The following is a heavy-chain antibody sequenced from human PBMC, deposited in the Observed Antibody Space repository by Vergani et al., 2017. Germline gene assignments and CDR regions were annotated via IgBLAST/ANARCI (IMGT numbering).Heavy chain of an antibody. J-gene: IGHJ6*03. Sequence: QVQLQESGPGLVKPSVTLTLTCDVSGSSISSGDHCWTWIRQRPGKGLEWIGYIFYSGTTYDNPSLRSRLTISVDTSQNQFSLKLRSVTAADTAVYYCARVDTQVPATSHFYYMDVWGKGTTVVVSS. CDR3: ARVDTQVPATSHFYYMDV. CDR2: IFYSGTT. V-gene: IGHV4-31*11. CDR1: GSSISSGDHC. D-gene: IGHD6-25*01.